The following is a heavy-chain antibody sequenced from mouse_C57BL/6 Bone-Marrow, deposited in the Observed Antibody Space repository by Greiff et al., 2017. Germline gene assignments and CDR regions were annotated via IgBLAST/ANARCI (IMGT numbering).Heavy chain of an antibody. CDR3: TRDYYGSSYPHWYFDV. D-gene: IGHD1-1*01. Sequence: VQLQESGAELVRPGASVTLSCKASGYTFIDYEMHWVKQTPVHGLEWIGAIDPETGGTASNQKFKGKAILTAAKSSSTAYMELRSLTSEDSAVYYCTRDYYGSSYPHWYFDVWGTGTTVTVSS. J-gene: IGHJ1*03. V-gene: IGHV1-15*01. CDR1: GYTFIDYE. CDR2: IDPETGGT.